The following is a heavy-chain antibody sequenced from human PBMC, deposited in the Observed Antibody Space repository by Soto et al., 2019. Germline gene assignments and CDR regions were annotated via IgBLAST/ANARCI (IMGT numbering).Heavy chain of an antibody. CDR3: AKDRSPRIAAAAFDY. Sequence: GGSLRLSCAASGFTFDDYAMHWVQQAPGKGLEWVSGISWNSGSIGYADSVKGRFTISRDNAKNSLYLQMNSLRAEDTAWYYCAKDRSPRIAAAAFDYWGQGTLVTVSS. CDR1: GFTFDDYA. J-gene: IGHJ4*02. CDR2: ISWNSGSI. V-gene: IGHV3-9*01. D-gene: IGHD6-13*01.